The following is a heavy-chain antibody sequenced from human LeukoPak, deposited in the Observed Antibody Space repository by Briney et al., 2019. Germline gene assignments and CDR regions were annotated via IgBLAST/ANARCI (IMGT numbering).Heavy chain of an antibody. D-gene: IGHD1-26*01. J-gene: IGHJ5*02. V-gene: IGHV3-7*01. CDR3: ARVGYSGDYSYNWFDT. CDR2: KKQDGSEK. CDR1: GFTLCGFW. Sequence: GGLRLSRAAPGFTLCGFWMARVRQGPGKGGEGGGHKKQDGSEKKYVDSVKGRFTISRDNAKNSLYLQMNSLRAEDTAVYYCARVGYSGDYSYNWFDTWGQGTLVIVSS.